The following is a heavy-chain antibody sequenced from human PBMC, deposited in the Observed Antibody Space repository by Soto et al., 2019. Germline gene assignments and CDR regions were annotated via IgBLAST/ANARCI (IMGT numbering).Heavy chain of an antibody. CDR1: GFTFSSYA. D-gene: IGHD5-12*01. Sequence: GGSLRLSCAASGFTFSSYAMHWVRQAPGKGLEYVSVINSNGGSTYYANSVKGRFTISRDNSKNTLYLQMGSLRAEDMAVYYCARTSGYAFDYWGRGTLVPVAS. J-gene: IGHJ4*02. CDR3: ARTSGYAFDY. V-gene: IGHV3-64*01. CDR2: INSNGGST.